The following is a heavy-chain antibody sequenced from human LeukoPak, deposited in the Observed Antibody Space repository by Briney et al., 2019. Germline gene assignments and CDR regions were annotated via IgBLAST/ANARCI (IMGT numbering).Heavy chain of an antibody. CDR3: ARESIAAAGLLDY. V-gene: IGHV3-21*01. Sequence: GGSLRLSCAASGFTFSSNSMNWVGKAPGKGLEWVSSISSSTSYIYYADSVKGRFAISRDNAKNSLYLQMNSLRAEDTAVYYCARESIAAAGLLDYWGQGTLVTVSS. CDR1: GFTFSSNS. CDR2: ISSSTSYI. D-gene: IGHD6-13*01. J-gene: IGHJ4*02.